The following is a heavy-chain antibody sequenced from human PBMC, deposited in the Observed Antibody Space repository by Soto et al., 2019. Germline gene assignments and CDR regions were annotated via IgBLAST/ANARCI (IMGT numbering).Heavy chain of an antibody. CDR3: ARDRSSSSH. V-gene: IGHV1-18*01. CDR1: GYTFTNYD. CDR2: ISAYNGNT. D-gene: IGHD6-6*01. Sequence: QVQLVQSGAEVKEPGASVKVSCKTSGYTFTNYDISWVRQAPGQGLEWMGWISAYNGNTEYAQNFQDRVTVTTDTSTSTACMELRSLTPDDTAGYYCARDRSSSSHWGQATLVTVSS. J-gene: IGHJ4*02.